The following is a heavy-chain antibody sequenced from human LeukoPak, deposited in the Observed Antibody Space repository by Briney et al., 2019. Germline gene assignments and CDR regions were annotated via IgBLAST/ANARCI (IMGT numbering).Heavy chain of an antibody. CDR2: LYPGDSDT. D-gene: IGHD2-15*01. V-gene: IGHV5-51*01. Sequence: GESLKISYKGSRYRFNSYCIRWVRQMPGKGLVWVGILYPGDSDTRYSPSFQGQVAISAAKSISTADLQWSSLTASDPAMYSCARVRYCSGGSCYFGWFDPWGEGTLVTVSS. J-gene: IGHJ5*02. CDR3: ARVRYCSGGSCYFGWFDP. CDR1: RYRFNSYC.